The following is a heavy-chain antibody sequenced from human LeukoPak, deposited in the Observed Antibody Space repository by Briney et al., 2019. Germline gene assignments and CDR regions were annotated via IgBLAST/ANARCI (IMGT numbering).Heavy chain of an antibody. CDR3: ARGYSGYDLSFGYYYYYMDV. D-gene: IGHD5-12*01. J-gene: IGHJ6*03. CDR1: GGSISSYY. V-gene: IGHV4-4*07. Sequence: PSETLSLTCTVSGGSISSYYWSWIRQPAGKGLEWIGRIYTSGSTNYSPSLKSRVTMSVDTSKNQFSLKLSSVTAADTAVYYCARGYSGYDLSFGYYYYYMDVWGKGTTVTVSS. CDR2: IYTSGST.